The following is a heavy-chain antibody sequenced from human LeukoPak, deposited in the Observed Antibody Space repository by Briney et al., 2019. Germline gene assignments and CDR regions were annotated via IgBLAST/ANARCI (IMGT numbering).Heavy chain of an antibody. Sequence: GASVKVPCKASGYTFTGYYMHWVRQAPGQGLEWMGWINPNSGGTNYAQKFQGRVTMTRDTSISTAYMELSRLRSDDTAVYYCARVGYCSGGSCYGWFDPWGQGTLVTVSS. CDR1: GYTFTGYY. J-gene: IGHJ5*02. CDR3: ARVGYCSGGSCYGWFDP. V-gene: IGHV1-2*02. CDR2: INPNSGGT. D-gene: IGHD2-15*01.